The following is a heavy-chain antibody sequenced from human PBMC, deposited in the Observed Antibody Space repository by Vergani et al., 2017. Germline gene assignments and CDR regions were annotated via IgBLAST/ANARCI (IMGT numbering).Heavy chain of an antibody. V-gene: IGHV4-38-2*01. CDR2: IHLSGDT. J-gene: IGHJ6*02. CDR3: ARHRGSGGFFPSSYFYGMDV. Sequence: QVQLQESGPGLVEPSETLTLTCDVFDSSIMTNPYWVWFRQSPGKGLEWIGCIHLSGDTDYNSSLKSRVYISIVSSSKFSLSLTSVTAADMAIYYCARHRGSGGFFPSSYFYGMDVWGHGTTVTVSS. D-gene: IGHD3-10*01. CDR1: DSSIMTNPY.